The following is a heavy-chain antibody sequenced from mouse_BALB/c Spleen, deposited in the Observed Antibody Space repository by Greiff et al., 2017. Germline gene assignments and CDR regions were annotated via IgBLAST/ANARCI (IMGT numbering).Heavy chain of an antibody. J-gene: IGHJ4*01. CDR2: INPSTGYT. CDR3: ASQLGLRAMDY. V-gene: IGHV1-7*01. D-gene: IGHD3-1*01. CDR1: GYTFTSYW. Sequence: VQLQQSGAELAKPGASVKMSCKASGYTFTSYWMHWVKQRPGQGLEWIGYINPSTGYTEYNQKFKDKATLTADKSSSTAYMQLSSLTSEDSAVYYCASQLGLRAMDYWGQGTSVTVSS.